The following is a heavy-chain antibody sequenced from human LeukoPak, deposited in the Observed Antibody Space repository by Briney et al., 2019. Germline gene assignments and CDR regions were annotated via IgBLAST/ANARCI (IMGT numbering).Heavy chain of an antibody. D-gene: IGHD3-3*01. J-gene: IGHJ4*02. CDR2: ITGSSTYI. V-gene: IGHV3-21*01. CDR1: GFTFSICG. CDR3: ARGSEWSSGVSDY. Sequence: PGGSLRLSCAASGFTFSICGMNWVRQAPGKGLEWVSSITGSSTYIYYADSVKGRFTISRDNAKNSLYLRMNSLRAEDTAVYYCARGSEWSSGVSDYWGQGTLVTVSS.